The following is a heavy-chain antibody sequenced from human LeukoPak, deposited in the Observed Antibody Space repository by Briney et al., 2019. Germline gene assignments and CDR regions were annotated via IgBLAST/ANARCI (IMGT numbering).Heavy chain of an antibody. CDR1: GFLFSSYG. Sequence: GGSLRLSCAASGFLFSSYGMHWVRQAPGKGLEWVAFIAYDGSNKYYADSVKGRFTISRDNSKNTLYLQMNSLRAEDSAVYYCAEHTSNWCHFDYWGQGTLVTVSS. CDR3: AEHTSNWCHFDY. V-gene: IGHV3-30*02. J-gene: IGHJ4*02. D-gene: IGHD6-13*01. CDR2: IAYDGSNK.